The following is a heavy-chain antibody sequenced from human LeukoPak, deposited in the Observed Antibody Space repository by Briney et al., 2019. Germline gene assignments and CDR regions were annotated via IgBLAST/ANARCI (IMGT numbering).Heavy chain of an antibody. Sequence: GGSLRLSCAASGFTFSDYYMSWIRQAPGKGLEWILYISSSGTTTYYADSVKGRFTISRDNAENSLYLQMNSLRAEDTAVYYCARIEVLLNGAFDIWGQGTMVTVSS. V-gene: IGHV3-11*04. J-gene: IGHJ3*02. D-gene: IGHD1-1*01. CDR2: ISSSGTTT. CDR1: GFTFSDYY. CDR3: ARIEVLLNGAFDI.